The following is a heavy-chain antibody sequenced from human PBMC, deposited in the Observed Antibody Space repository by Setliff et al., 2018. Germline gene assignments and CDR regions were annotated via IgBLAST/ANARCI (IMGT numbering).Heavy chain of an antibody. CDR1: GFTFSTYG. D-gene: IGHD2-2*01. CDR2: LNNDGTTI. CDR3: AKDWNPSTCWYTDYFDS. J-gene: IGHJ4*02. V-gene: IGHV3-48*01. Sequence: GGSLRLSCAASGFTFSTYGLNWVRQAPGKGLEWISYLNNDGTTIYYADSVKGRFTISRDNSKNTLYLQMNSLRAEDTAIYYCAKDWNPSTCWYTDYFDSWGQGTLVTVSS.